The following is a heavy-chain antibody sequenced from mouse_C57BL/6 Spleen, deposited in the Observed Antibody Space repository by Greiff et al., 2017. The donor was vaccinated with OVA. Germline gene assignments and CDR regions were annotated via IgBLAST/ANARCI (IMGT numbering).Heavy chain of an antibody. J-gene: IGHJ3*01. Sequence: QVQLKESGAELVKPGASVKLSCKASGYTFTEYTIHWVKQRSGQGLEWIGWFYPGSGSIKYNEKFKDKATLTADKSSSTVYMELSRLTSEDSAVYFCARHEVGVYYGSSSWFAYWGQGTLVTVSA. V-gene: IGHV1-62-2*01. CDR1: GYTFTEYT. CDR3: ARHEVGVYYGSSSWFAY. CDR2: FYPGSGSI. D-gene: IGHD1-1*01.